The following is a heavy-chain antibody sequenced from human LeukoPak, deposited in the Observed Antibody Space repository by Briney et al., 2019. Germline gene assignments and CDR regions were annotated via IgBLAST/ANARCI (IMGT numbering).Heavy chain of an antibody. V-gene: IGHV1-69*05. Sequence: SVKVSCKASGGTFSSYAISWVRQAPGQGLEWMGGIIPIFGTANYAQKFQGRVTITTDESTRTDYMELSSLRSEDTAVYYCARSSYYYDSSGYLAWDAFDIWGQGTMVTVSS. CDR1: GGTFSSYA. CDR3: ARSSYYYDSSGYLAWDAFDI. J-gene: IGHJ3*02. CDR2: IIPIFGTA. D-gene: IGHD3-22*01.